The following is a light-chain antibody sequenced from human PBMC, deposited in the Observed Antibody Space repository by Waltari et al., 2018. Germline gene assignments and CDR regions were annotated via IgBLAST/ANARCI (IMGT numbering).Light chain of an antibody. Sequence: QSALTQPASVSGSPGQSITISCTGTSSDVGAYNYVSWYQQHPGKAPQPIIFDVINRPSGVSNRFSGSKSGNTASLTISGLQAEDEADYYCSSYISSSTLELFGGGTSLTVL. CDR1: SSDVGAYNY. V-gene: IGLV2-14*03. CDR3: SSYISSSTLEL. CDR2: DVI. J-gene: IGLJ2*01.